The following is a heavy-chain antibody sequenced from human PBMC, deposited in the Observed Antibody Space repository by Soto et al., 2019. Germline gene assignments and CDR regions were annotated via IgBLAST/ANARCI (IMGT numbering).Heavy chain of an antibody. J-gene: IGHJ4*02. CDR3: ARDNDYYDSSGYHDY. Sequence: GGSLRLSCAASGFTFSSYAMHWVRQAPGKGLEWVEVISYDGSNKYYADSVKGRFTISRDNSKNTLYLQMNSLRAEYTAVYYCARDNDYYDSSGYHDYWGQGTLVTVSS. CDR1: GFTFSSYA. V-gene: IGHV3-30-3*01. CDR2: ISYDGSNK. D-gene: IGHD3-22*01.